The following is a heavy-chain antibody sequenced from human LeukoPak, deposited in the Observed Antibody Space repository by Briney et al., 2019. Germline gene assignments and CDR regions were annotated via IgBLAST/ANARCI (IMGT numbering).Heavy chain of an antibody. D-gene: IGHD1-26*01. CDR3: TRVTEEGELVFNS. CDR2: IKSKTDGGTT. J-gene: IGHJ4*02. V-gene: IGHV3-15*01. CDR1: GFTFSNAW. Sequence: GGSLRLSCAASGFTFSNAWMSWVRQAPGKGLEWVGRIKSKTDGGTTDYAAPVKGRFTISRDDSKNTLYLQMNSLETEDTAVYSCTRVTEEGELVFNSGARGPLVTVPS.